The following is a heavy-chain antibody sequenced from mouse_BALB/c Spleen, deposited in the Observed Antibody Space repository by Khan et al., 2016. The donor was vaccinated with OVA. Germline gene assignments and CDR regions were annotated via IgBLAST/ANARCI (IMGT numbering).Heavy chain of an antibody. CDR2: IYPGISDT. D-gene: IGHD2-4*01. CDR3: TRSYDSYYFDY. V-gene: IGHV1-5*01. Sequence: VQLKQSGTVLARPGASVKMSCKASGYSFTSYWMHWVKQRPGLGLEWIGAIYPGISDTRYNQKFKGQAKLTAVTSATTAYMELSSLTNEDSAVYYCTRSYDSYYFDYWGQGTLLTASS. CDR1: GYSFTSYW. J-gene: IGHJ2*01.